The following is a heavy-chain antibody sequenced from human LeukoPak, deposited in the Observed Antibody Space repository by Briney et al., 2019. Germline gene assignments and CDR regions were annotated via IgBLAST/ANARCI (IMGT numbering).Heavy chain of an antibody. CDR3: ARDLVGATNFDY. V-gene: IGHV1-69*13. Sequence: GASVKVSCKASGGTFSSYAISWVRQAPGQGLEWMGGIIPIFGTANYAQKFQGRVTITADESTSTAYMELSSLRSEDTAVYYCARDLVGATNFDYWGQGTLVTVSS. CDR2: IIPIFGTA. D-gene: IGHD1-26*01. CDR1: GGTFSSYA. J-gene: IGHJ4*02.